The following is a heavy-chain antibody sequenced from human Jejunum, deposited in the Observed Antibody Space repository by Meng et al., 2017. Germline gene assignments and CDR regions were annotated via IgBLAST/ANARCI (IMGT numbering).Heavy chain of an antibody. V-gene: IGHV4-30-4*01. J-gene: IGHJ4*02. Sequence: QVPLQAAGPGLVKPSQTLSLTCTVSGDSFNSPDYYCSWIRQPPEKGLEWIGYIYYSGSTYYNPSLKSRVSISGDTSNKQFSLKLTSVTAADTAVYYCARSPYSGSALPFFDYWGQGSLVTVSS. D-gene: IGHD1-26*01. CDR2: IYYSGST. CDR1: GDSFNSPDYY. CDR3: ARSPYSGSALPFFDY.